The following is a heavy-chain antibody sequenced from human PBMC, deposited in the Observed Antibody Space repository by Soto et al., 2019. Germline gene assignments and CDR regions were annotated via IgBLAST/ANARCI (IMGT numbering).Heavy chain of an antibody. D-gene: IGHD3-3*01. V-gene: IGHV4-59*01. CDR3: ARVSSQVATFGVVTPYYYGMDV. J-gene: IGHJ6*04. CDR2: IYYSGST. Sequence: PSETLSLTCTVSGGSISSYYWSWIRQPPGKGLEWIGYIYYSGSTNYNPSLKSRVTISVDTSKNQFSLKLSSVTAADTAVYYCARVSSQVATFGVVTPYYYGMDVWGKGTMVTVSS. CDR1: GGSISSYY.